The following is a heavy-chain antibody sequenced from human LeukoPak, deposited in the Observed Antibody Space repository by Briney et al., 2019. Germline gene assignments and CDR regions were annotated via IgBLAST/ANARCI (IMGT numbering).Heavy chain of an antibody. D-gene: IGHD6-19*01. Sequence: ASVKVSCKASGYTFTSYDINWVRQATGQGLEWMGWMNPNSGNTGYAQKFQGRVTMTRNTSISTAYMELSSLRSEDTAVYYCARELAVAGTSRGDYWGQGTLVTVSS. CDR1: GYTFTSYD. CDR2: MNPNSGNT. J-gene: IGHJ4*02. V-gene: IGHV1-8*01. CDR3: ARELAVAGTSRGDY.